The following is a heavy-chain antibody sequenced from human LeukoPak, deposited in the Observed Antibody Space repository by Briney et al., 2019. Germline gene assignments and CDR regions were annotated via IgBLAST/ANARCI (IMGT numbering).Heavy chain of an antibody. D-gene: IGHD3-16*01. CDR1: GGSITQTNY. CDR3: AREGGAYRPLDY. V-gene: IGHV4-4*02. CDR2: VNLQGGT. Sequence: SGTLSLTCDVSGGSITQTNYWTWVRHPPGKGVEWIGEVNLQGGTNYNPSLLRRVAISVDTSANHVSLQMTSVTAEDTAVYYCAREGGAYRPLDYSGQGTLVTVSS. J-gene: IGHJ4*02.